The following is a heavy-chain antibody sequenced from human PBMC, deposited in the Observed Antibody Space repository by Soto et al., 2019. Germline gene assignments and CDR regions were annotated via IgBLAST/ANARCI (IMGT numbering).Heavy chain of an antibody. CDR2: ISGSGGST. J-gene: IGHJ6*02. V-gene: IGHV3-23*01. CDR3: AKDHGGGGQVRSYYYYGMDV. CDR1: GFTFSSYA. D-gene: IGHD2-15*01. Sequence: EVQLLESGGGLVQPGGSLRLSCAASGFTFSSYAMSWVRQAPGKGLEWVSAISGSGGSTYYADSVKGRFTISRDNSKNTLYLQMNSLRAEDTAVYYCAKDHGGGGQVRSYYYYGMDVWGQGTTVTVSS.